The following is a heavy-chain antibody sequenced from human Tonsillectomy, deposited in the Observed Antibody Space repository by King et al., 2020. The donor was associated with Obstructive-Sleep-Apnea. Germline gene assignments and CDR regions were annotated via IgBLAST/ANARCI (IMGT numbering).Heavy chain of an antibody. CDR2: IYHSGST. D-gene: IGHD3-16*01. CDR3: ARVGPSQTDY. Sequence: VQLQESGPGLVKPSETLSLTCTVSGYSISSDYYWGWIRQPPGKGLEWIATIYHSGSTYYNPSLKSRVNISVDTSKNQFSLRLRSVTAADTAVYYCARVGPSQTDYWGQGTLVTVSS. CDR1: GYSISSDYY. V-gene: IGHV4-38-2*02. J-gene: IGHJ4*02.